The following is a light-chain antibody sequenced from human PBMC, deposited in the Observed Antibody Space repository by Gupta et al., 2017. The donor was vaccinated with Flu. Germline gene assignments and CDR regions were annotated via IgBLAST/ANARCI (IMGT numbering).Light chain of an antibody. Sequence: EIVLTQSPGTLSLSPGERATLSCRASQSISSSYLAWYQQKPGQAPRLLIYGASSRATGIPDRFSGSGSGTDLTLTISRLEPEDFAVNYCQQYGYSPYTFGQGTKLEIK. CDR2: GAS. CDR3: QQYGYSPYT. CDR1: QSISSSY. J-gene: IGKJ2*01. V-gene: IGKV3-20*01.